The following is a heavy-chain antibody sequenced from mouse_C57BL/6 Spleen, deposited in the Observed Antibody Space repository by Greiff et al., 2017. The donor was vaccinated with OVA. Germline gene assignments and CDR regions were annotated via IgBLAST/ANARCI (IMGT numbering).Heavy chain of an antibody. CDR1: GYTFTDYY. CDR3: ARRWLLLYFAY. CDR2: INPNNGGT. Sequence: EVQLQQSGPELVKPGASVKISCKASGYTFTDYYMNWVKQSHGKSLEWIGDINPNNGGTSYNQKFKGKATLTVDKSSSTAYMELRSLTSEDSAVYYCARRWLLLYFAYWGQGTLVTVSA. D-gene: IGHD2-3*01. V-gene: IGHV1-26*01. J-gene: IGHJ3*01.